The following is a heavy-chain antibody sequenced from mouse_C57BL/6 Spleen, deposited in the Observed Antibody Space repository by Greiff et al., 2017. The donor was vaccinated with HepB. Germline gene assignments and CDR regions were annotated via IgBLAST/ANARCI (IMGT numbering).Heavy chain of an antibody. D-gene: IGHD3-2*02. CDR2: IDPSDSYT. V-gene: IGHV1-50*01. CDR1: GYTFTSYW. Sequence: QVQLQQSGAELVKPGASVKLSCKASGYTFTSYWMQWVKQRPGQGLEWIGEIDPSDSYTNYNQKFKGKATLTVDTSSSTAYMQLSSLTSEDSAVYYCARQLRPRWFAYWGQGTLVTVSA. CDR3: ARQLRPRWFAY. J-gene: IGHJ3*01.